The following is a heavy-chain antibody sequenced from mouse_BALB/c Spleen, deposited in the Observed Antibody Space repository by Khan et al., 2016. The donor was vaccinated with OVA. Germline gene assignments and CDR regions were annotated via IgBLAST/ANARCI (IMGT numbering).Heavy chain of an antibody. CDR3: IRDGISEFAY. Sequence: VQLQQSGPEPVRPGASVKISCKGSGYTFADSGMHWVRQSHAKSLEWIGVISTYYGNIKYNQKFEGRATMTVDKSSSTAYMELARMTSEDSAVSFCIRDGISEFAYGGQGTLVTVSA. CDR2: ISTYYGNI. D-gene: IGHD2-3*01. J-gene: IGHJ3*01. V-gene: IGHV1S137*01. CDR1: GYTFADSG.